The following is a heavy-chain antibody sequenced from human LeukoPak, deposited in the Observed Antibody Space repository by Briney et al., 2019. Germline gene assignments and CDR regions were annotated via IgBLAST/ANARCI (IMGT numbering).Heavy chain of an antibody. CDR3: AKVDPASVTCGVFYYYYYMDV. Sequence: GGSLRLSCAASGFTFTNHVITWVRQAPGKGLEWVSGISVSGAGTFYAESVKGRFTISRDNSKTTLSLQMNSLRAEDTAIYYCAKVDPASVTCGVFYYYYYMDVWGKGTTVTVSS. J-gene: IGHJ6*03. V-gene: IGHV3-23*01. D-gene: IGHD4-17*01. CDR1: GFTFTNHV. CDR2: ISVSGAGT.